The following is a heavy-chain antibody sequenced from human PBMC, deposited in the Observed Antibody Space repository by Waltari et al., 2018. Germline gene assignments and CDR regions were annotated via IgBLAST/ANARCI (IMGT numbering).Heavy chain of an antibody. CDR1: GYIFPGYY. J-gene: IGHJ4*02. V-gene: IGHV1-2*06. Sequence: QVQLVQSGAEVKKPGASVKVSCQASGYIFPGYYMHWVRQAPGQGLEWMGRRNPNGGGTNYAQKFQGRVTMARDTSISTADMERSRLRSGDTAVYYCAREDDSSCHYDYWGQGTLVTVSS. CDR2: RNPNGGGT. D-gene: IGHD3-22*01. CDR3: AREDDSSCHYDY.